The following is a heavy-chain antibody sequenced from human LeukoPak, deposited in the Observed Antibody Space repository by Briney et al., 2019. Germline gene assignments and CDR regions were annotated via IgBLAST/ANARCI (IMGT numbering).Heavy chain of an antibody. V-gene: IGHV3-7*01. D-gene: IGHD2-2*01. CDR1: GFTFSNYW. J-gene: IGHJ4*02. Sequence: GGSLRLSCAASGFTFSNYWMSWVRQAPGKGPEWVANIDQDGSATYYVDSVKGRFTISRDNAKSSLYLQMSSLRAEDTAVYYCARNPAKVVPAVYWGQGTLVTVSS. CDR3: ARNPAKVVPAVY. CDR2: IDQDGSAT.